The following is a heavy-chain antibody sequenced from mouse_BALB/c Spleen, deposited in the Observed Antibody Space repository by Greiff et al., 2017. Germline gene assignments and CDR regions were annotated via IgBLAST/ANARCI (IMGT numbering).Heavy chain of an antibody. J-gene: IGHJ1*01. Sequence: VQLQQSGAELVRPGTSVKISCKASGYTFTNYWLGWVKQRPGHGLEWIGDIYPGGGYTNYNEKFKGKATLTADTSSSTAYMQLSSLTSEDSAVYFCIYDGYYNWYFDVWGAGTTVTVSS. CDR2: IYPGGGYT. D-gene: IGHD2-3*01. CDR3: IYDGYYNWYFDV. CDR1: GYTFTNYW. V-gene: IGHV1-63*02.